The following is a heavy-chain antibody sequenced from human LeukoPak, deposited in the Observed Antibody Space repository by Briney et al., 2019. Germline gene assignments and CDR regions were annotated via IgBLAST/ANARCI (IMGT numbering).Heavy chain of an antibody. Sequence: GGSLRLSCAASGFIGFSFSAYGMSWVRQAPGKGLEWVSGISGSSGSGTTYYADSVKGRFTISRDNSKNTLYLQMNSLRGEDTAVYYCAKLFESGTYNNFFHYWGQGTLVTVFS. CDR3: AKLFESGTYNNFFHY. CDR2: ISGSSGSGTT. CDR1: GFIGFSFSAYG. J-gene: IGHJ4*02. V-gene: IGHV3-23*01. D-gene: IGHD3-10*01.